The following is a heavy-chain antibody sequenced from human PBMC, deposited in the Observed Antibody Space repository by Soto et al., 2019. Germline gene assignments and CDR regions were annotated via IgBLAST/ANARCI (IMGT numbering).Heavy chain of an antibody. CDR1: GYTFTSYA. V-gene: IGHV1-3*01. D-gene: IGHD3-10*01. CDR2: INAGNGNT. J-gene: IGHJ4*02. Sequence: ASVKVSCKASGYTFTSYAMHWVRQAPGQRLEWMGWINAGNGNTKYSQKFQGRVTITRDTSASTAYMELSSLRSEDTAVYYCARRWFAPYTSHFWCPGLLVTVAS. CDR3: ARRWFAPYTSHF.